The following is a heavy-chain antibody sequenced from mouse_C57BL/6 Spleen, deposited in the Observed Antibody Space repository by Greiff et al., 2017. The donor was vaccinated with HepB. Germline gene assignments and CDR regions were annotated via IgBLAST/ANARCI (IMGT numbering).Heavy chain of an antibody. CDR2: IYPRDGST. CDR1: GYTFTSYD. D-gene: IGHD1-1*01. J-gene: IGHJ2*01. Sequence: QVQLKESGPELVKPGASVKLSCKASGYTFTSYDINWVKQRPGQGLEWIGWIYPRDGSTKYNEKFKGKATLTVDTSSSTAYMELHSLTSEDSAVYFCAESDYYGSSSFDYWGQGTTLTVSS. CDR3: AESDYYGSSSFDY. V-gene: IGHV1-85*01.